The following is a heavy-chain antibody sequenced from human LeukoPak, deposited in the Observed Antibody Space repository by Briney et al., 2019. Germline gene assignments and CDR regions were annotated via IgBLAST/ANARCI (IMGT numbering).Heavy chain of an antibody. CDR2: ISSSSSYI. J-gene: IGHJ5*02. D-gene: IGHD6-13*01. Sequence: PGGSLRLSCAASGFTFSSYSMNWVRQAPGKGLEWVSSISSSSSYIYYADSAKGRFTISRDNAKNSLYLQMNSLRAEDTAVYSCARQYSSSWSNWFDPWGQGTLVTVSS. CDR1: GFTFSSYS. CDR3: ARQYSSSWSNWFDP. V-gene: IGHV3-21*01.